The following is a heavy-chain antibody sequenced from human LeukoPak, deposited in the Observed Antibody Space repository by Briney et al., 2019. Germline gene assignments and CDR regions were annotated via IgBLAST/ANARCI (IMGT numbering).Heavy chain of an antibody. CDR1: GFTVSSNY. J-gene: IGHJ6*02. D-gene: IGHD2/OR15-2a*01. CDR2: IYSGGST. Sequence: PGGSLRLSCAASGFTVSSNYMSWVRQAPGKGLEWVSVIYSGGSTYYADSVKGRFTISGDNSKNTLYLQMNSLRAEDTAVYYCARKSRNYYYYGMDVWGQGTTVTVSS. V-gene: IGHV3-66*01. CDR3: ARKSRNYYYYGMDV.